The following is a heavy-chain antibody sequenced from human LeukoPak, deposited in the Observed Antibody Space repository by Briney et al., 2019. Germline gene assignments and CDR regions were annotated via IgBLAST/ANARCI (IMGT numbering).Heavy chain of an antibody. CDR3: ARVDIPAATSRWE. CDR1: GYTFTGYY. J-gene: IGHJ4*02. D-gene: IGHD2-2*01. CDR2: INPNSGGT. Sequence: ASVKVSCKASGYTFTGYYMHWVRQAPGQGLEWMGWINPNSGGTNYAQKFQGRVTMTRDTSISTAYMELSRLRSDDTAVYYCARVDIPAATSRWEWGQGTLDTVSS. V-gene: IGHV1-2*02.